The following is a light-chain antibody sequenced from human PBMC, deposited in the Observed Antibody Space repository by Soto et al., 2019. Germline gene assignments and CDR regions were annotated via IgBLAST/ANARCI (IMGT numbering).Light chain of an antibody. V-gene: IGKV3-15*01. J-gene: IGKJ1*01. CDR1: QSVGYY. Sequence: EIVMTQSPVTLSLSPGETATLSCRASQSVGYYLAWYQQKPGQAPRLLIYETSNRASGIPARFSGSGSGTQXTXXISXXQSXXSAVYYCQHFNNWPRTFGQGTKVEIK. CDR2: ETS. CDR3: QHFNNWPRT.